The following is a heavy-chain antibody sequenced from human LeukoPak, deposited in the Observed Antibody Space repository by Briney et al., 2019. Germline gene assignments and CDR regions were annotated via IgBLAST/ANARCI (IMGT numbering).Heavy chain of an antibody. V-gene: IGHV4-30-2*01. CDR3: ARHEGARDNWFDP. CDR1: GGSISSGGYY. Sequence: PSETLSLTCTVSGGSISSGGYYWSWIRQPPGKGLEWIGYIYHSGSTYYNPSLKSRVTISVDTSKNQFSLKLSSVTAADTAVYYCARHEGARDNWFDPWGQGTLVTVSS. D-gene: IGHD3-16*01. J-gene: IGHJ5*02. CDR2: IYHSGST.